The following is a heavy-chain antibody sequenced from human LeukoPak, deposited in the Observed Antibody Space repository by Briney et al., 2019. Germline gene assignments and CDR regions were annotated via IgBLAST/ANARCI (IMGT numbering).Heavy chain of an antibody. CDR1: GYSFTTYW. V-gene: IGHV5-51*01. CDR2: IYPGGSDT. Sequence: GESLKISCKGSGYSFTTYWIGWVRQMPGKGLEWMGIIYPGGSDTRYSPSFQGQVTISADKFISTAYLQWSSLKASDTAIYYCARRGYCSGGSCYSSEGHYYYYYGMDVWGQGTTVTVSS. J-gene: IGHJ6*02. CDR3: ARRGYCSGGSCYSSEGHYYYYYGMDV. D-gene: IGHD2-15*01.